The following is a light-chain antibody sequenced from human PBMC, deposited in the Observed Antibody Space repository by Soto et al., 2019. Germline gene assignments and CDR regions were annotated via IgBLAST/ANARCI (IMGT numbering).Light chain of an antibody. CDR3: RSYTTINTPV. J-gene: IGLJ3*02. Sequence: QSALTQPASVSGSPGQSITISCTGTSSDVGGYDYVSWYQQHPGKAPKLVIYEVTNRPSGVSNRFSGSKSGNSASLTIFGLQAEDEADYYCRSYTTINTPVFGGGTKLNVL. V-gene: IGLV2-14*01. CDR2: EVT. CDR1: SSDVGGYDY.